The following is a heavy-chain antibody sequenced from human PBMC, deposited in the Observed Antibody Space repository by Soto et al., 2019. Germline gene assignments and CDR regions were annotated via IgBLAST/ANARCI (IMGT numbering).Heavy chain of an antibody. CDR2: IYYSGST. CDR3: ASAYSGYESGFDY. Sequence: QVQLQESGPGLVKPSETLSLTCTVSGGSISIYYWSWIRQPPGKGLEWIGYIYYSGSTNYNPSLKSRVTISVDTSKNQFSLKLSSVTAADTAVYYCASAYSGYESGFDYWGQGTLVTVSS. J-gene: IGHJ4*02. CDR1: GGSISIYY. D-gene: IGHD5-12*01. V-gene: IGHV4-59*01.